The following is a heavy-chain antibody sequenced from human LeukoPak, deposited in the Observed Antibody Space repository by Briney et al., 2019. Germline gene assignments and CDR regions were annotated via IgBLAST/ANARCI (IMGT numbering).Heavy chain of an antibody. J-gene: IGHJ4*02. Sequence: GGSLRLSCAASGFTFVDYAMHWVRQGPGKGLEWVSVIYSGGSTYYADSVKGRFTISRDNSKNTLYLQMNSLRAEDTAVYYCARGGGYNRYYFDYWGQGTLVTVSS. CDR2: IYSGGST. CDR1: GFTFVDYA. D-gene: IGHD5-24*01. CDR3: ARGGGYNRYYFDY. V-gene: IGHV3-53*01.